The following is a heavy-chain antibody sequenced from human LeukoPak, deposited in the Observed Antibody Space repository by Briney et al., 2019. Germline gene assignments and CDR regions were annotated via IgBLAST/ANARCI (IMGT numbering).Heavy chain of an antibody. CDR2: IYTSGST. CDR3: ASVGNTAGDDY. CDR1: GGSISSGSYY. Sequence: EPSQTLSLTCTVSGGSISSGSYYWSWIRQPAGKGLEWIGRIYTSGSTNYNPSLKSRVTISVDTSKNQFSLKLSSVTAADTAVYYCASVGNTAGDDYWGQGTLVTVSP. V-gene: IGHV4-61*02. J-gene: IGHJ4*02. D-gene: IGHD5-18*01.